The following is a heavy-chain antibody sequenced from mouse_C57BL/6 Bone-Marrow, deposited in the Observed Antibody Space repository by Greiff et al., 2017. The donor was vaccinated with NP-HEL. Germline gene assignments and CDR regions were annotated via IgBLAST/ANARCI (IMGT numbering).Heavy chain of an antibody. Sequence: DVHLVESGGDLVKPGGSLKLSCAASGFTFSSYGMSWVRQTPDKRLEWVATISSGGSYTYYPDSVKGRFTISRDNAKNTLYLQMSSLKSEDTAMYYCAREGIPYYYAMDYWGQGTSVTVSS. V-gene: IGHV5-6*01. CDR1: GFTFSSYG. CDR3: AREGIPYYYAMDY. CDR2: ISSGGSYT. J-gene: IGHJ4*01.